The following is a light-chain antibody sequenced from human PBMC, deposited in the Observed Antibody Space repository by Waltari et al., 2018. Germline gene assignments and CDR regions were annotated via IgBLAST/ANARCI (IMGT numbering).Light chain of an antibody. CDR1: QSVSSTY. CDR3: QVYGDLRDT. V-gene: IGKV3-20*01. Sequence: EIILTHSPGTLSLSPGEVAPLTCRASQSVSSTYEGWYQQKSGQAPRLVIYGGSSRATGIPDRFSGSASGTDFTLTISRLEPEDVAVYFCQVYGDLRDTFGQGTKLEIK. J-gene: IGKJ2*01. CDR2: GGS.